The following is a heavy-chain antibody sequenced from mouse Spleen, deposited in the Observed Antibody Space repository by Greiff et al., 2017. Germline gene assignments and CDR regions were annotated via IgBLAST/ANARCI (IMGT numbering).Heavy chain of an antibody. D-gene: IGHD2-12*01. Sequence: QVQLKQPGAELVKPGASVKMSCKASGYTFTSYWITWVKQRPGQGLEWIGDIYPGSGSTNYNEKFKSKATLTVDTSSSTAYMQLSSLTSEDSAVYYCASYYSYDGGYYAMDYWGQGTSVTVSS. CDR1: GYTFTSYW. CDR3: ASYYSYDGGYYAMDY. V-gene: IGHV1-55*01. CDR2: IYPGSGST. J-gene: IGHJ4*01.